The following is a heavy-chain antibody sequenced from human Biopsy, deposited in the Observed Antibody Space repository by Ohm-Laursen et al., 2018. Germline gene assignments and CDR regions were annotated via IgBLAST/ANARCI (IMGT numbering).Heavy chain of an antibody. V-gene: IGHV3-23*01. Sequence: GSLRLSCSAPGFTFSSNVMSWVRQAPGRGLEWVSTINHSGRDTYYADSVKGRFTISRDNFQNTLYLQMNSLRVEDTAVYYCVGPSLSGSGMGFDPWGQGALVTVSS. D-gene: IGHD3-10*01. CDR2: INHSGRDT. CDR1: GFTFSSNV. CDR3: VGPSLSGSGMGFDP. J-gene: IGHJ5*02.